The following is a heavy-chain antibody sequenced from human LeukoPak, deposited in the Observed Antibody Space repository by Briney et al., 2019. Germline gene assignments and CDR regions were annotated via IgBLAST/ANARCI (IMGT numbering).Heavy chain of an antibody. D-gene: IGHD3-3*01. CDR3: AREGRDFWSGSRGWFDP. CDR1: GASISSDDYY. CDR2: THYSGSS. J-gene: IGHJ5*02. Sequence: TSETLSLTCTVSGASISSDDYYWSWIRQPPGKGLKWIAYTHYSGSSFYNPSLKSRITISVDTSKNQFSLRLSSVTAADTAVYYCAREGRDFWSGSRGWFDPGARGPWSPSPQ. V-gene: IGHV4-30-4*01.